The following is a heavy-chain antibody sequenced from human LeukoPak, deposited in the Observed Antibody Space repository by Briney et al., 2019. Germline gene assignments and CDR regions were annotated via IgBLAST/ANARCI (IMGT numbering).Heavy chain of an antibody. J-gene: IGHJ4*02. CDR1: GGSISSYY. Sequence: SETLSLTCTVSGGSISSYYWSWIRQPAGKGLEWIGRIYTSGSTNYNPSLKSRVTMSVDTSKNQFSLKLSSVTAADTAVYYCARDGNYDILTGYPEYYFDYWGQGTLGTVSS. D-gene: IGHD3-9*01. V-gene: IGHV4-4*07. CDR3: ARDGNYDILTGYPEYYFDY. CDR2: IYTSGST.